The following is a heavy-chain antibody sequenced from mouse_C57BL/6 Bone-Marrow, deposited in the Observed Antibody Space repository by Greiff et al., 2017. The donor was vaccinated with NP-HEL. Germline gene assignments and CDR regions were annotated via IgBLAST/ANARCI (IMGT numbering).Heavy chain of an antibody. Sequence: VQLQQPGAELVKPGASVKLSCKASGYTFTNYWMHWVKPRPGRGLAWIGRIDPTSGGTTYNEKFKSKATLTVDKPSSTAYMQLSSLTSEDSAVYYCARYYYGSGYFDYWGQGTTLTGSS. CDR1: GYTFTNYW. J-gene: IGHJ2*01. D-gene: IGHD1-1*01. CDR2: IDPTSGGT. V-gene: IGHV1-72*01. CDR3: ARYYYGSGYFDY.